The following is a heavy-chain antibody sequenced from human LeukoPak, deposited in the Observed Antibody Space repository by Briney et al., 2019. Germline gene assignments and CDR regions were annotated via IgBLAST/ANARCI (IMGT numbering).Heavy chain of an antibody. CDR2: LSAYNGNT. CDR1: GYTFTSYG. Sequence: ASVKVSCKASGYTFTSYGISWVRQALGQGLEWMGWLSAYNGNTNYAQKLQGRVTMTTDTSTSTAYMELRSLRSDDTAVYYCARERLTHARGYSYGYNYWGQGTLVTVSS. D-gene: IGHD5-18*01. J-gene: IGHJ4*02. V-gene: IGHV1-18*01. CDR3: ARERLTHARGYSYGYNY.